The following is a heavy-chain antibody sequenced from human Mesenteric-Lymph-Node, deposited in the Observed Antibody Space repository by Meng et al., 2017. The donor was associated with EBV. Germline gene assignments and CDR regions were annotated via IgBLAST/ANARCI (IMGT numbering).Heavy chain of an antibody. CDR3: AKGALSGSHYDLDY. J-gene: IGHJ4*02. V-gene: IGHV3-23*04. D-gene: IGHD1-26*01. CDR1: GFIFVSYA. CDR2: ISENDGEI. Sequence: EVQLVESXXGLIQXGGSRRLSXSGSGFIFVSYAMSWVRQAPGKGLEWVSTISENDGEILYADSVKGRFTISKDNSKNTLYLDMSGLRAEDTAVYYCAKGALSGSHYDLDYWGQGTLVTVSS.